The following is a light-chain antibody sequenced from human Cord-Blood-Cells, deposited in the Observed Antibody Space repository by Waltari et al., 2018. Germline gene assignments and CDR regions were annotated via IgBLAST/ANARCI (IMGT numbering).Light chain of an antibody. V-gene: IGLV2-8*01. J-gene: IGLJ2*01. Sequence: QSALTQPPSASGSPGQSVPLPCTGTSSDVGGDNYISWYQQHPGKAPKLMIYEVSKRPSGVPDRFSGSKSGNTASLTVSGLQAEDEADYYCSSYAGSNNLVFGGGTKLTVL. CDR2: EVS. CDR1: SSDVGGDNY. CDR3: SSYAGSNNLV.